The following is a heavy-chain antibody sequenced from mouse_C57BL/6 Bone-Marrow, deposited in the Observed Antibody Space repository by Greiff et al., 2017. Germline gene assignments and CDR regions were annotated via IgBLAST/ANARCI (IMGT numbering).Heavy chain of an antibody. CDR1: GFTFRSYT. CDR3: ARVAYGFYAMDY. J-gene: IGHJ4*01. CDR2: LSGGGVNT. D-gene: IGHD2-2*01. Sequence: EVKLMESGGGLVQPVGSLQLSCAASGFTFRSYTMSCVRHPPAKRLAWVSTLSGGGVNTYYPDNVKGRFTISRDNAKNNLYLQMSHLKSEDTAMYYCARVAYGFYAMDYWGQGTSVTVSS. V-gene: IGHV5-4*03.